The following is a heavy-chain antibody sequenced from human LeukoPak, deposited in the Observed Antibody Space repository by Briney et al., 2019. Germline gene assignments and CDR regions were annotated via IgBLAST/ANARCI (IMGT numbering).Heavy chain of an antibody. CDR3: ARPYYDSSGYWEAFDI. Sequence: SETLSLTCTVSGGSISGHYWSWIRQSPGKGLEWIGFMHYSGSTNYNPSLKSRVTISVDTSKNQFSLKLSSVTAADTAVYYCARPYYDSSGYWEAFDIWGQGTMVTVSS. J-gene: IGHJ3*02. CDR1: GGSISGHY. V-gene: IGHV4-59*11. D-gene: IGHD3-22*01. CDR2: MHYSGST.